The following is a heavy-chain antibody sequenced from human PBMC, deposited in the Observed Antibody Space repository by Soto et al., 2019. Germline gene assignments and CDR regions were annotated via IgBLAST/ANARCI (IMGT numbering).Heavy chain of an antibody. V-gene: IGHV4-39*01. J-gene: IGHJ4*02. D-gene: IGHD6-13*01. Sequence: SETLSLTCTVSGGSIGISSYYWGCIRQSPGKGLEWIGNIYYSGNTFYNPSLQSRVAISVDTSKNQFYLHLSSVTAADTAIFYCASIAAPGTTHFDFWGQGTLVTVSS. CDR1: GGSIGISSYY. CDR2: IYYSGNT. CDR3: ASIAAPGTTHFDF.